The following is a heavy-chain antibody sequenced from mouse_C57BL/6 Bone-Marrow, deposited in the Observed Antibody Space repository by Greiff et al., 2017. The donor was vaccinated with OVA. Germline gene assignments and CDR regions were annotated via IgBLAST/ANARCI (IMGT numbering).Heavy chain of an antibody. J-gene: IGHJ1*03. Sequence: VQLQQPGAELVMPGASVKLSCKASGYTFTSYWMHWVKQRPGQGLEWIGEIDPSDSYTNYNQKFKGKSTLTVVKSSSTAYMQLSSLTSEDSAVYYCARERSFYYGSSYWYFDVWGTGTTVTVSS. CDR3: ARERSFYYGSSYWYFDV. D-gene: IGHD1-1*01. CDR2: IDPSDSYT. V-gene: IGHV1-69*01. CDR1: GYTFTSYW.